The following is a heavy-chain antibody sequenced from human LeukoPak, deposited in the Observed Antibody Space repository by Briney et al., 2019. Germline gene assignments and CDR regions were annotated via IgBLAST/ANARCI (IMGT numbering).Heavy chain of an antibody. CDR3: AREGDYDYVWGSSNYFDY. Sequence: GGSLRLSCAASGFTFSSYSMNWVRQAPGKGLEWVSYISSSSSTIYYADSVKGRFTISRDNAKNSLYLQMNSLRDEDTAVYYCAREGDYDYVWGSSNYFDYWGQGTLVTVSS. V-gene: IGHV3-48*02. D-gene: IGHD3-16*01. CDR2: ISSSSSTI. CDR1: GFTFSSYS. J-gene: IGHJ4*02.